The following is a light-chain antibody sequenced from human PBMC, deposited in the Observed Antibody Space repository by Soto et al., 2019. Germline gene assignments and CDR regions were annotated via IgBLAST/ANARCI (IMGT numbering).Light chain of an antibody. CDR2: DVS. CDR1: SSDIGGYNL. J-gene: IGLJ3*02. CDR3: SSYTTSSSFV. Sequence: QSALTQPASVSGSPGQSITISCTGTSSDIGGYNLVSWYQQHPGKAPKLMIYDVSNRPSGVSNRFSGSKSGNTASPTISGLQAEDEADYYCSSYTTSSSFVFGGGTKLTVL. V-gene: IGLV2-14*01.